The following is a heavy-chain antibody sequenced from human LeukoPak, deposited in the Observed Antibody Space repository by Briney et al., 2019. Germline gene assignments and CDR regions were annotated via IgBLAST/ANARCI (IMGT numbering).Heavy chain of an antibody. CDR3: VRVSDPTTVGSSTYSSSWYLRD. CDR2: ISGSGGET. V-gene: IGHV3-23*01. CDR1: GFTFSSYA. J-gene: IGHJ4*02. D-gene: IGHD6-13*01. Sequence: GGSLRLSCAASGFTFSSYAMSWVRQAPGKGLEWVSGISGSGGETHYIDSVKGRFTISRDNSKNTLYLQMNSLRAEDTAMYYCVRVSDPTTVGSSTYSSSWYLRDWGQGTLVTVSS.